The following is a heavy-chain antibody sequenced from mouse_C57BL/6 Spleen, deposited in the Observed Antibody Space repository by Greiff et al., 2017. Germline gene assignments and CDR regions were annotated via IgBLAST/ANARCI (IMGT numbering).Heavy chain of an antibody. Sequence: EVQLQQSGPELVKPGASVKISCKASGYTFTDYYMNWVKQSHGKSLEWIGDINPNNGGTSYNQKFKGKATLPVDKSSSTAYMELRSLTSEDSAVYYCARDYGSSTWCAYWGQGTLVTVSA. V-gene: IGHV1-26*01. D-gene: IGHD1-1*01. J-gene: IGHJ3*01. CDR3: ARDYGSSTWCAY. CDR2: INPNNGGT. CDR1: GYTFTDYY.